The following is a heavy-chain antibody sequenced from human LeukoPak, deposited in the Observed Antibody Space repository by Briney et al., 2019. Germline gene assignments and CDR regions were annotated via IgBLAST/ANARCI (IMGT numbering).Heavy chain of an antibody. CDR2: IGGYNGDT. J-gene: IGHJ6*02. Sequence: GASVKVSCQTSGYNFKTHAVSWVRQVPGQGLEWMGWIGGYNGDTAFAQKFQGRVTMTKDASTTTAYMELRSLTSDDTAVYYCARFWVFGADTSPPYHQGMDLWGRGTTVTVSS. V-gene: IGHV1-18*01. CDR3: ARFWVFGADTSPPYHQGMDL. D-gene: IGHD3-3*01. CDR1: GYNFKTHA.